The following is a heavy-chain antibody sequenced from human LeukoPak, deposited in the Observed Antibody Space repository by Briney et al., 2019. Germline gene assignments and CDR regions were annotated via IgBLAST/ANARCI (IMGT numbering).Heavy chain of an antibody. J-gene: IGHJ1*01. CDR2: FYPNSGGT. CDR1: GYTLNEYY. D-gene: IGHD2-2*01. Sequence: GAAVTVPCKASGYTLNEYYMHWVRQAPGKGLDWMGWFYPNSGGTNYAQKFQGRVTMTRDTSISTAYMELSRLRSDDTAVYYCAREGYCSSTSCYFYFQHWGQGTLVTVSS. CDR3: AREGYCSSTSCYFYFQH. V-gene: IGHV1-2*02.